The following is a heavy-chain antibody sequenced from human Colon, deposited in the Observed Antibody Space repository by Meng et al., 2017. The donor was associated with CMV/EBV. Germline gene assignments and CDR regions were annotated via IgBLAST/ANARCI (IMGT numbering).Heavy chain of an antibody. Sequence: GESLKISCAASEFTFSTYTMNWVRHVPGKGLEWLSYISPSSNTIYYADSVRGRFTISRDHAKNSLYLQMTGLRAEDTAVYYCARAAVGGNDGIDFWGQGTLVTVSS. CDR3: ARAAVGGNDGIDF. CDR1: EFTFSTYT. CDR2: ISPSSNTI. J-gene: IGHJ4*02. D-gene: IGHD4-23*01. V-gene: IGHV3-48*04.